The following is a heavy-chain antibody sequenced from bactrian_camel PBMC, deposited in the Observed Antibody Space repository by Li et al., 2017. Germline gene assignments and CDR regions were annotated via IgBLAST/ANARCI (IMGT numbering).Heavy chain of an antibody. CDR2: DNGVGTT. J-gene: IGHJ4*01. CDR1: EYSVRATC. V-gene: IGHV3S53*01. Sequence: VQLVESGGGSVQAGGSLRLSCAASEYSVRATCMVWFRQAPGKERDWVATDNGVGTTYYGDSVKGRFAISRDNAKNTVYLQMNSLKPEDTAMYYCAARFGDCGLQYEYPYWGQGTQVTVS. CDR3: AARFGDCGLQYEYPY. D-gene: IGHD3*01.